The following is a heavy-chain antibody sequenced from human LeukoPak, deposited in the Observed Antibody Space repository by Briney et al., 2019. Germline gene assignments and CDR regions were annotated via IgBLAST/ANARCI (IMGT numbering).Heavy chain of an antibody. CDR1: GFTFSTTA. Sequence: PGGSLRLSCAASGFTFSTTAMSWVRQGQGKGLEWISSSSAIGSTTYYADSVRGRFTVSRDDSKKTLYLQMNSLRAEDTAVYYCAREVASDAFDIWGQGTMVTVSS. V-gene: IGHV3-23*01. D-gene: IGHD5-12*01. CDR2: SSAIGSTT. J-gene: IGHJ3*02. CDR3: AREVASDAFDI.